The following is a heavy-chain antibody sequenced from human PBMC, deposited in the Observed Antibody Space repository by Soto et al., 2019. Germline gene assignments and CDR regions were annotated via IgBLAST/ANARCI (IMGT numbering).Heavy chain of an antibody. Sequence: ASVKVSCKASGFTFTSSAMQWVRQARGQRLEWIGWIVVGSGNTNYAQKFQERVTITRDMSTSTAYMELSSLRSEDTAVYYCAARFNYYDSSGYGYGMDVWGQGTTVTVSS. CDR3: AARFNYYDSSGYGYGMDV. V-gene: IGHV1-58*02. J-gene: IGHJ6*02. CDR1: GFTFTSSA. D-gene: IGHD3-22*01. CDR2: IVVGSGNT.